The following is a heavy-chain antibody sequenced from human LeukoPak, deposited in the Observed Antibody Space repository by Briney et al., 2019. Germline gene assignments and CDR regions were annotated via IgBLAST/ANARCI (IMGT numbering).Heavy chain of an antibody. CDR2: INPNSGGT. Sequence: ASVKVSCKASGGTFSSYAISWVRQAPGQGLEWMGWINPNSGGTNYAQKFQGRVTMTRDTSISTAYMELSRLRSDDTAVYYCARDAPYDFWSGYYLDYWGQGTLVTVSS. CDR3: ARDAPYDFWSGYYLDY. J-gene: IGHJ4*02. CDR1: GGTFSSYA. V-gene: IGHV1-2*02. D-gene: IGHD3-3*01.